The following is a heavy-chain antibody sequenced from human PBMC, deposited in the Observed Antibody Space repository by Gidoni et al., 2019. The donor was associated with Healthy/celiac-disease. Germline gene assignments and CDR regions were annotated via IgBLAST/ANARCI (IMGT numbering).Heavy chain of an antibody. V-gene: IGHV3-30*18. CDR3: AKEADYDILTGPPLDY. CDR1: GFPLRSYG. D-gene: IGHD3-9*01. J-gene: IGHJ4*02. CDR2: ISYDGSNK. Sequence: QVQLVESGGGVVQPGRSLTPSCAASGFPLRSYGMHWVRQAPGKGLEWVAVISYDGSNKYYADSVKGRFTISRDNSKNTLYLQMNSLRAEDTAVYYCAKEADYDILTGPPLDYWGQGTLVTVSS.